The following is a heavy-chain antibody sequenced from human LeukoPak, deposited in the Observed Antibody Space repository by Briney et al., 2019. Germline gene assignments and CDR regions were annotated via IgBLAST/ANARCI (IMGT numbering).Heavy chain of an antibody. D-gene: IGHD3-22*01. V-gene: IGHV3-21*01. Sequence: GGSLRLSCAASGFTFSSYSMNWVRQAPGKGLEWVSSISSSSSYIYYADSVKGRFTISRDNAKNSLYLQMNSLRAEDTAVYYCARDLSYYDSSGYYGDFDYWGQGTLVTVSS. CDR2: ISSSSSYI. J-gene: IGHJ4*02. CDR3: ARDLSYYDSSGYYGDFDY. CDR1: GFTFSSYS.